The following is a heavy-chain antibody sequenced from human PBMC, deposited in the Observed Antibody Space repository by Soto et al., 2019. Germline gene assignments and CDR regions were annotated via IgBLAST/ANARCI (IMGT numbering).Heavy chain of an antibody. J-gene: IGHJ4*02. CDR3: AKDINPLPATALVGPFDY. V-gene: IGHV3-9*01. Sequence: GGSLRLSCAASGFTFDDYAMHWVRQAPGKGLEWVSGISWNSGSIGYADSVKGRFTISRDNAKNSLYLQMNSLRAEDTALYYCAKDINPLPATALVGPFDYWGQGTLVTVSS. D-gene: IGHD1-26*01. CDR2: ISWNSGSI. CDR1: GFTFDDYA.